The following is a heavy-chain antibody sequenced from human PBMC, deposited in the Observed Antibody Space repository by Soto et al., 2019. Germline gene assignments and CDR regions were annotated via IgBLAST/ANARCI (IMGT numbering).Heavy chain of an antibody. CDR1: GFTFSSYW. J-gene: IGHJ6*04. V-gene: IGHV3-7*01. Sequence: GGSLRLSCAASGFTFSSYWMSWVRQAPGKGLEWVANIKQDGSEKYYVDSVKGRFTISRDNSKNSLYLQMNSLRAEDTAVYYCAREKSLWFGELLYYYYDGMDVWGKGTTVTVS. CDR3: AREKSLWFGELLYYYYDGMDV. D-gene: IGHD3-10*01. CDR2: IKQDGSEK.